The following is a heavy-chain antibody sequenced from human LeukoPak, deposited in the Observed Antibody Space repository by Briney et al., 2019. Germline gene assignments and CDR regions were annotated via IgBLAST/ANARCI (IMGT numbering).Heavy chain of an antibody. CDR1: GGSISSGDYY. Sequence: SETLSLTCTVSGGSISSGDYYWSWIRQPPGKGLEWIGYIYYSGSTYYNPSLKSRVTMSVDTSKNQFSLKLTSVTAADTAVYYCAREGGDYGGPQRDWGQGTLVTVSS. J-gene: IGHJ4*02. V-gene: IGHV4-30-4*01. CDR2: IYYSGST. CDR3: AREGGDYGGPQRD. D-gene: IGHD4-17*01.